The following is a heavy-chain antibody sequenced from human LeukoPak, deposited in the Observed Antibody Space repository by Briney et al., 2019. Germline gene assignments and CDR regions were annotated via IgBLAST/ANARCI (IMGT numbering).Heavy chain of an antibody. CDR2: IYTSGST. J-gene: IGHJ3*02. Sequence: SETLSLTCTVSGGSISSYYWSWIRQPAGKGLEWIGRIYTSGSTNYNPSLKSRVVISVDTSKNQFSLKLSSVTAADTAVFYCARRVWATSISRDAFDIWGQGTMVTVSS. D-gene: IGHD1-26*01. CDR1: GGSISSYY. CDR3: ARRVWATSISRDAFDI. V-gene: IGHV4-4*07.